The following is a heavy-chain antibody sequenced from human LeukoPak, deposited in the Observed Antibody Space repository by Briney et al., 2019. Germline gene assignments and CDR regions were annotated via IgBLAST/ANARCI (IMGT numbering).Heavy chain of an antibody. D-gene: IGHD1-26*01. J-gene: IGHJ4*02. CDR3: ARDTTN. CDR2: IYTSGST. V-gene: IGHV4-4*07. Sequence: SETLSLTCAVYGGSFSGYYWSWIRQPPGKGLEWIGRIYTSGSTNYNPSLKSRVTMSVDTSKNQFSLKLSSVTAADTAVYYCARDTTNWGQGTLVTVSS. CDR1: GGSFSGYY.